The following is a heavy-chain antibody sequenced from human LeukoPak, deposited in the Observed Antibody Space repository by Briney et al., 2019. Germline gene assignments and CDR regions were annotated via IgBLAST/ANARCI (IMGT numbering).Heavy chain of an antibody. CDR1: GGSISSGGYS. Sequence: SETLSLTCAVSGGSISSGGYSWSWIRQPPGKGLEWIGYIYHSGSTYYNPSLKSRVTISVDKSKNQFSLKLSSVAAADTAVYYCARGGSDSGYDRKNWFDPWGQGTLVTVSS. J-gene: IGHJ5*02. V-gene: IGHV4-30-2*01. CDR2: IYHSGST. D-gene: IGHD5-12*01. CDR3: ARGGSDSGYDRKNWFDP.